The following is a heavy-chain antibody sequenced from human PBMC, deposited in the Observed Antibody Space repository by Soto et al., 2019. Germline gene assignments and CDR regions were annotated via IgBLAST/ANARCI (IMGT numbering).Heavy chain of an antibody. CDR2: ISAYNGNT. CDR1: GYTFTSYG. V-gene: IGHV1-18*01. Sequence: ASVKVSCKASGYTFTSYGISWVRQAPGQGLEWMGWISAYNGNTNYAQKLQGRVTMTTDTSTSTAYMELRSLRSDDTAVYYCARVLTITMVRGGTLNWFDPWGQGTLVTVSS. J-gene: IGHJ5*02. CDR3: ARVLTITMVRGGTLNWFDP. D-gene: IGHD3-10*01.